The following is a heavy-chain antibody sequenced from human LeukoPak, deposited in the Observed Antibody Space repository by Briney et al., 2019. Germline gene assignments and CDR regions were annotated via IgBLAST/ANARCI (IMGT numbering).Heavy chain of an antibody. V-gene: IGHV3-30-3*01. D-gene: IGHD6-19*01. Sequence: GGSLRLSCAASGFTFSSYAMHWVRQAPGKGLEWVAVISYDGSNKYYADSVKGRFTISRDNSKNTLYLQMNSLRAEDTAVYYCARGGSSGWYPYYYYYGMDVWGQGTTVTVSS. CDR2: ISYDGSNK. CDR3: ARGGSSGWYPYYYYYGMDV. J-gene: IGHJ6*02. CDR1: GFTFSSYA.